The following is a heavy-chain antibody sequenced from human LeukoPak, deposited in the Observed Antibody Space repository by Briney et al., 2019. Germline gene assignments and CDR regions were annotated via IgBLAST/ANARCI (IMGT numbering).Heavy chain of an antibody. CDR2: ISSSSSYI. CDR1: GFTFSSYS. J-gene: IGHJ6*03. CDR3: ARDRQVPPSYYYYMDV. Sequence: PGGSLRLSCAASGFTFSSYSMNWVRQAPGKGLEWVSSISSSSSYIYYADSVKGRFTISRDNAKNSLYLQMNSLRAEDTAVYYCARDRQVPPSYYYYMDVWGKGTTVTVSS. V-gene: IGHV3-21*01.